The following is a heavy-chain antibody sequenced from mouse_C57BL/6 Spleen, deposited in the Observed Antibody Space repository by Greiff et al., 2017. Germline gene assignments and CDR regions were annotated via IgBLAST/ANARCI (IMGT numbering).Heavy chain of an antibody. D-gene: IGHD1-1*01. J-gene: IGHJ3*01. Sequence: EVKLMESGEGLVKPGGSLTLSCAASGFTFSSYAMSWVRQTPEKRLEWVAYISSGGDYIYYAAPVKGPFTISRDNARNTLYLQMSSLKSEDTAMYYCTREDYGSKDWGQGTLVTVSA. CDR2: ISSGGDYI. CDR3: TREDYGSKD. CDR1: GFTFSSYA. V-gene: IGHV5-9-1*02.